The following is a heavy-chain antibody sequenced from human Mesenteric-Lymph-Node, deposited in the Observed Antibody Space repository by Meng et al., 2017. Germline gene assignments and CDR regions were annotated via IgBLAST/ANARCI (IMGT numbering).Heavy chain of an antibody. CDR1: GYTFTTYA. CDR2: INAGNGNT. J-gene: IGHJ5*02. Sequence: QVHLVQSGAEVKKPGASVNDSCKASGYTFTTYAIHWVRQAPGQRLEWMGWINAGNGNTRYSQKFQGRVSITRDTSASTAYMELSSLRSEDTAVYYCARCIAVAGNWFDPWGQGTLVTVSS. D-gene: IGHD6-19*01. V-gene: IGHV1-3*01. CDR3: ARCIAVAGNWFDP.